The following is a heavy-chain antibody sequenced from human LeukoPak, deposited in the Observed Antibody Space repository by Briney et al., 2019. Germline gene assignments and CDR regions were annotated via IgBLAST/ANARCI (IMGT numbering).Heavy chain of an antibody. J-gene: IGHJ4*02. D-gene: IGHD4-17*01. CDR3: AREAVDDYGDYTPFDY. Sequence: PGGSLKLSCAASGFTVSSNYMSWVRQAPGKGLEWVSVIYSGGSTYYADSVKGRFTISRDNSKNTLYLRMNSLRAEDTAVYYCAREAVDDYGDYTPFDYWGQGTLVTVSS. V-gene: IGHV3-66*02. CDR2: IYSGGST. CDR1: GFTVSSNY.